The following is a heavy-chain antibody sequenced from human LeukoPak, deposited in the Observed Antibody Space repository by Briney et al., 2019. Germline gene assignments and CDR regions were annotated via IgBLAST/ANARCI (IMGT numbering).Heavy chain of an antibody. CDR1: GSAFSSYT. Sequence: GASVKVSCKASGSAFSSYTISWVRQAPGQGLEWMGRIIPILGIANYAQKFQGRVTITADKSTSTAYMELSSLRSEDTAVYYCARVTQTAMVTNYYYYMDVWGKGTTVTVSS. D-gene: IGHD5-18*01. V-gene: IGHV1-69*02. J-gene: IGHJ6*03. CDR3: ARVTQTAMVTNYYYYMDV. CDR2: IIPILGIA.